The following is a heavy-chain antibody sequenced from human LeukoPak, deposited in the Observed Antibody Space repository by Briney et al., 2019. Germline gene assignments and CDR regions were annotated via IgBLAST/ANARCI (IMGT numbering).Heavy chain of an antibody. CDR1: GGTFSSYA. Sequence: SVKVSCKASGGTFSSYAISWVRQAPGQGLEWMGRIIPIFGIANYAQKFQGRVMITADKSTSTAYMELSSLRSEDTAVYYCASTNYYYGSGSYLYYYYYGMDVWGQGTTVTVSS. V-gene: IGHV1-69*04. CDR3: ASTNYYYGSGSYLYYYYYGMDV. CDR2: IIPIFGIA. D-gene: IGHD3-10*01. J-gene: IGHJ6*02.